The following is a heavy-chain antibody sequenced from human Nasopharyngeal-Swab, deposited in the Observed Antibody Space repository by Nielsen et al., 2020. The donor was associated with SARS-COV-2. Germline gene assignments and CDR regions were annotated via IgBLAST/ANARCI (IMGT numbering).Heavy chain of an antibody. D-gene: IGHD4-23*01. CDR1: GYSFTSYW. J-gene: IGHJ4*02. V-gene: IGHV5-51*01. Sequence: GGSLRLSCKGSGYSFTSYWIGWVRQMPGKGLEWMGIIYPGDSDTRYSPSFQGQATISADKSISTAYLQWSSLKASDTAMYYCATMTTVVTAFDYWGQGTLVTVSS. CDR2: IYPGDSDT. CDR3: ATMTTVVTAFDY.